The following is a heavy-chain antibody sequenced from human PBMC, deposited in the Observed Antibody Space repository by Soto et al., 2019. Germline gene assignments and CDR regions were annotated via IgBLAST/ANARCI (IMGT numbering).Heavy chain of an antibody. CDR3: TVWGSGNDFGAA. J-gene: IGHJ4*02. V-gene: IGHV3-72*01. CDR1: GFTFSDHY. CDR2: SKNKADSYTT. D-gene: IGHD3-10*01. Sequence: EVQLVESGGGLVQPGGSLRLSCAASGFTFSDHYMDWVRQAPGKGLEWVGRSKNKADSYTTEYAASVKGRFTISRDGSKSTMFLQVNSMKTEDRAGYYCTVWGSGNDFGAAWGQGILVTVSS.